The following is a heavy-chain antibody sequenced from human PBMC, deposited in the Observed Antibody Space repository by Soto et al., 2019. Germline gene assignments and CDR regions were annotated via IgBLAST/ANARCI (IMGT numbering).Heavy chain of an antibody. D-gene: IGHD6-19*01. CDR1: GGSISSYY. Sequence: SETLSLTCTVSGGSISSYYWSWIRQPPGKGLEWIGYIYYSGSTNYNPSLKSRVTISVDTSKNQFSLNLSSVTAVDTAVYYCARSLGGVAGLCDYWGQGTLVTVSS. V-gene: IGHV4-59*01. CDR3: ARSLGGVAGLCDY. J-gene: IGHJ4*02. CDR2: IYYSGST.